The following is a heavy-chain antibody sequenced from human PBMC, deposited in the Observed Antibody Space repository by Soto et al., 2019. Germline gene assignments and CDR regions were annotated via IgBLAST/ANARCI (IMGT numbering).Heavy chain of an antibody. J-gene: IGHJ4*02. CDR1: GGSFSGYY. CDR2: INHSGST. D-gene: IGHD5-18*01. Sequence: KPSETLSLTCAVYGGSFSGYYWSWIRQPPGKGLEWIGEINHSGSTNYNPSLKSRVTISVDTSKNQFSLKLSSVTAADTAVYYCARDCGYSYGLYYFDYWGQGTLVTVSS. CDR3: ARDCGYSYGLYYFDY. V-gene: IGHV4-34*01.